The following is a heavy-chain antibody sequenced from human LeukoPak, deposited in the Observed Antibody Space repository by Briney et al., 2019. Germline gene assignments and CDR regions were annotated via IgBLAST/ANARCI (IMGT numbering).Heavy chain of an antibody. D-gene: IGHD1-26*01. Sequence: SETLSLTCTVSGGSISSYYWSWIRQPPGKGLEWIGYIYYSGSTNYNPSLKSRVTISVDTSKNQFSLKLSSVTAADTAVYYCARGLPWVGGYGMDVWGQGTTVTVSS. CDR2: IYYSGST. CDR1: GGSISSYY. CDR3: ARGLPWVGGYGMDV. J-gene: IGHJ6*02. V-gene: IGHV4-59*12.